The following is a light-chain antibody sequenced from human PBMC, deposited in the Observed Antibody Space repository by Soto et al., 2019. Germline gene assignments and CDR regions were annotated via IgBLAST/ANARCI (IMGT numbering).Light chain of an antibody. CDR1: QSISSY. Sequence: EMPLPQTPSSLFASVGDRVTITCRASQSISSYLNWYQQKPGKAPKLLIYAASSLQSGVPSRFSGSGSGTDFTLTISSLQPEDFATYYCQQSYSTPKTFGQGTK. V-gene: IGKV1-39*01. J-gene: IGKJ1*01. CDR2: AAS. CDR3: QQSYSTPKT.